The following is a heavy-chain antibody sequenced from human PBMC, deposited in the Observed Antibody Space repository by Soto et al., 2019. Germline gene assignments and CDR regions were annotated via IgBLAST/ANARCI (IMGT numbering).Heavy chain of an antibody. V-gene: IGHV3-21*01. Sequence: GGSLRLSCAASGFTFSSYSMNWVRQAPGKGLEWVSSISSSSSYIYYADSVKGRFTISRDNAKNSLYLQMNSLRAEDTAVYYCARGYYDSAGLRYYFDYRGQGTLVTVSS. CDR2: ISSSSSYI. CDR1: GFTFSSYS. J-gene: IGHJ4*02. CDR3: ARGYYDSAGLRYYFDY. D-gene: IGHD3-22*01.